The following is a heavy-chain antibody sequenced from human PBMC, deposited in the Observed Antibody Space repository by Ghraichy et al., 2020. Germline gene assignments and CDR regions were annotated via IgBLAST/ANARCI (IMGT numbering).Heavy chain of an antibody. V-gene: IGHV4-30-2*01. D-gene: IGHD3-10*01. CDR2: IYHSGST. J-gene: IGHJ3*02. CDR3: ASFYGSGSYAFDI. CDR1: GGSISSGGYS. Sequence: SETLSLTCAVSGGSISSGGYSWSWIRQPPGKGLEWIGYIYHSGSTYYNPSLKRRVTISVDRSKNQFSLKLSSVTAADTAVYYCASFYGSGSYAFDIWGQGTMVTVSS.